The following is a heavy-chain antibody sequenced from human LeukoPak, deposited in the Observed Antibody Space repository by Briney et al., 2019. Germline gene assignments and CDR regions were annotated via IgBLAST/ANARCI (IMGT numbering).Heavy chain of an antibody. D-gene: IGHD4-17*01. CDR1: GYTFTSYY. CDR2: INPSGGST. CDR3: ARDPGDGYGEYYYYYYMDV. Sequence: GASVKVSCKASGYTFTSYYMHWVRQAPGQGLEWMGIINPSGGSTSYAQKFQGRVTMTRDMSTSTVYMELSSLRSEDTAVYYCARDPGDGYGEYYYYYYMDVWGKGTTVTVSS. V-gene: IGHV1-46*01. J-gene: IGHJ6*03.